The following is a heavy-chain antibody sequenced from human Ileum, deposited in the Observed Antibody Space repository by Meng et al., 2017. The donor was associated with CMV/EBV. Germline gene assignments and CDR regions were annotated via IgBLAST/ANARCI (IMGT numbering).Heavy chain of an antibody. Sequence: GGSLRLSCAASAFTFSSYWMNWVRQAPGMGLEWVANIKQDGSAMYYVNSVKGRFTISRDNAKNSLYLQMNSLRGDDTAVYHCARTGRDFDLWGRGTLVTVSS. V-gene: IGHV3-7*01. CDR1: AFTFSSYW. CDR2: IKQDGSAM. J-gene: IGHJ2*01. CDR3: ARTGRDFDL.